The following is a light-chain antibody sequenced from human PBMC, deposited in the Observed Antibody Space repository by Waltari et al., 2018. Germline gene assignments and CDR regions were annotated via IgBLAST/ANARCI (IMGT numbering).Light chain of an antibody. CDR2: KTS. CDR3: QQYNGHST. CDR1: QSVSSY. J-gene: IGKJ2*01. V-gene: IGKV1-5*03. Sequence: IQMTQSPSTLSAFVGDRVTITCRASQSVSSYLAWYQQKPAKAPKLLIYKTSVLETGVPPRFSGSGSGTEFPLTISYLQPDDFATYFCQQYNGHSTFGQGTKLEMK.